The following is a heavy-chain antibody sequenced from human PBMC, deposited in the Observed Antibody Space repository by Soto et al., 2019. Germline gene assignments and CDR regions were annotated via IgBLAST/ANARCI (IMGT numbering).Heavy chain of an antibody. CDR2: INPSGGST. V-gene: IGHV1-46*01. CDR3: ARRPIDGFDI. J-gene: IGHJ3*02. CDR1: GYTFTNYY. Sequence: GASVKVSCKASGYTFTNYYMHWVRQAPGQGLEWMGIINPSGGSTSYAQKFQGRVTMTRDTSTSTVYLELSRLRSEDTAVYYCARRPIDGFDIWGQGTMVTVSS.